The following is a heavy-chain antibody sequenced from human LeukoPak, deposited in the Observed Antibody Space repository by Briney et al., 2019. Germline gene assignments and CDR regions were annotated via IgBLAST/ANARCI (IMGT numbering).Heavy chain of an antibody. V-gene: IGHV3-21*01. CDR1: GFTFSSYS. CDR3: ARDLAPGSDY. J-gene: IGHJ4*02. Sequence: KPGGSLRLSCAASGFTFSSYSMNWVRQAPGKGLEWVSFISSSSSYIYYADSVKGRFTISRDNSKNTLYLQMNSLRAEDTAVYYCARDLAPGSDYWGQGTLVTVSS. CDR2: ISSSSSYI.